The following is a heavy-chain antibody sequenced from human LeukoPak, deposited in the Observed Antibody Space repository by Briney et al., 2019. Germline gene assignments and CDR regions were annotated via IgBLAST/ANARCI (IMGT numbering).Heavy chain of an antibody. Sequence: PGGSLRLSCAASGFTFSSYSMNWARQATGKALVWVSRISGDGSITAYADSVKGRFTISRDNAKNTLYLQMNSLRAEDTAVYYCARGRAGNYYNHNDYWGQATLVTVRS. CDR2: ISGDGSIT. J-gene: IGHJ4*01. CDR1: GFTFSSYS. D-gene: IGHD3-10*01. V-gene: IGHV3-74*01. CDR3: ARGRAGNYYNHNDY.